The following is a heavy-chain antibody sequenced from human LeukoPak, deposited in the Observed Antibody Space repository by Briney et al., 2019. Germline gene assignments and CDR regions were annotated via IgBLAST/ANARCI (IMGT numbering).Heavy chain of an antibody. Sequence: SETLSLTCTVSGGSISSYYWSWIRQPPGKGLEWIGYISYSGSPNYNPSLKSRVTISVDTSKNQFSLKLSSVTAADTAVYYCARGRITMVRGVISYYYYYMDVWGKGTTVTISS. CDR2: ISYSGSP. D-gene: IGHD3-10*01. V-gene: IGHV4-59*12. J-gene: IGHJ6*03. CDR3: ARGRITMVRGVISYYYYYMDV. CDR1: GGSISSYY.